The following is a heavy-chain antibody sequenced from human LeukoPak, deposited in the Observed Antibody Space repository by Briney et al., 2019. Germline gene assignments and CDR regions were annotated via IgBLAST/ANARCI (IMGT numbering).Heavy chain of an antibody. CDR1: GFTFSSYS. CDR2: ISSSSSCI. CDR3: ARLKGGCSGGSCYALN. J-gene: IGHJ4*02. V-gene: IGHV3-21*01. D-gene: IGHD2-15*01. Sequence: GGSLRLSCAASGFTFSSYSMNWVRQAPGKGLEWVSSISSSSSCIYYADSVKGRFTISRDNAKNSLYLQMNSLRAEDTAVYYCARLKGGCSGGSCYALNWGQGTLVTVSS.